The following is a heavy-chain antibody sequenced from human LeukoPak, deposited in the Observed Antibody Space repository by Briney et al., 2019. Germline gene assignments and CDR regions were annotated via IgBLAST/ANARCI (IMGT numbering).Heavy chain of an antibody. D-gene: IGHD4-17*01. V-gene: IGHV3-21*01. J-gene: IGHJ4*02. CDR2: ITSSGSHM. CDR3: ASFMTTVTIPDY. CDR1: GFTFRSYS. Sequence: GGSLRLSCAASGFTFRSYSMNWVRQATGKRLEWLSSITSSGSHMYYADSVKGRFTISRDNAKSSLYLQMNSLSPEDTAVYYCASFMTTVTIPDYWGQGTLVTVSS.